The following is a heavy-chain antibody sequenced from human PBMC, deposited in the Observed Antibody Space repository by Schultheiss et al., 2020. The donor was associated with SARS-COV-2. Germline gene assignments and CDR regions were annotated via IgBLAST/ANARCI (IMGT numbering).Heavy chain of an antibody. V-gene: IGHV3-30*18. CDR2: ISYDGNDK. J-gene: IGHJ4*02. D-gene: IGHD3-9*01. CDR1: GFTFSAYG. Sequence: GESLPLSFYASGFTFSAYGVHWVRRAPGKGLEWLSFISYDGNDKYYGDSVKGRFSISRDNSKNTVSLQMNSLTPEDTALYYCAKDGAYYDIMTGTSRRGLFDSWGQGTLVTVSS. CDR3: AKDGAYYDIMTGTSRRGLFDS.